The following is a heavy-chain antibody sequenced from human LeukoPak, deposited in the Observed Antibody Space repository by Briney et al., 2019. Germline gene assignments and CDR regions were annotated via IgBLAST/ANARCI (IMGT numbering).Heavy chain of an antibody. D-gene: IGHD1-1*01. CDR1: GGSISSYY. J-gene: IGHJ4*02. CDR3: ARGGTLFDY. Sequence: MASETLSLPCTVSGGSISSYYWSWIRQPPGKGLEWIGYIYYSGSTNYNPSLKSRVTISVDTSKNQFSLKLSSVTAADTAVYYCARGGTLFDYWGQGTLVTVSS. V-gene: IGHV4-59*01. CDR2: IYYSGST.